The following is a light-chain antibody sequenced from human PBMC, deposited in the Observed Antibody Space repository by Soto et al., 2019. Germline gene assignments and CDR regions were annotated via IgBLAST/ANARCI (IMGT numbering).Light chain of an antibody. Sequence: QSVLTQPASVSESPGQSITISCTGTSSDVGGYNYVSWYQHHPGKAPKVIIYEGSKRPSGVSNRFSGSKSGNTASLTISGLQAEDEADYYCCSYAGSSRVFGGGTKLTVL. J-gene: IGLJ2*01. V-gene: IGLV2-23*01. CDR2: EGS. CDR3: CSYAGSSRV. CDR1: SSDVGGYNY.